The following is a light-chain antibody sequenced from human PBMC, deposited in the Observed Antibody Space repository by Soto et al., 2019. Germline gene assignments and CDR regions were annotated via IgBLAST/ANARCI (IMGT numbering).Light chain of an antibody. Sequence: DIQMTQSPATLSASVGDRVTIACRASRSISNWLAWYQQKPGKAPKLLIYDASNLDSGVPSRFSGSGSGTEFSLTISSLQADDVATYYCQQYNSYSPTFGLGTKVDIK. CDR2: DAS. J-gene: IGKJ1*01. CDR3: QQYNSYSPT. V-gene: IGKV1-5*01. CDR1: RSISNW.